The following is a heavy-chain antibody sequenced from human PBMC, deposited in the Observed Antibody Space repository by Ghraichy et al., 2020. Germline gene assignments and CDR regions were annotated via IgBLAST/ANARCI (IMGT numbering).Heavy chain of an antibody. CDR1: GFSLSGDA. CDR3: AIDRELLIAFHV. J-gene: IGHJ3*01. D-gene: IGHD1-26*01. CDR2: ISYDGSTK. V-gene: IGHV3-30-3*01. Sequence: GESLNISCAASGFSLSGDAWHWVRQAPGKGLEWVAVISYDGSTKYYAYSVKGRFTISRDNSKNTLYVQMSGLRVEETAVYYCAIDRELLIAFHVWGQGTLVIVS.